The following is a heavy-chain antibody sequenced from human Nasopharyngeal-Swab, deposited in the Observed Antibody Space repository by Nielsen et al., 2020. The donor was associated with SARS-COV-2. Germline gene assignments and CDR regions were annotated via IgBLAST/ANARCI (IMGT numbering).Heavy chain of an antibody. CDR3: ARSAGGGYYYGMDV. V-gene: IGHV3-30*04. CDR1: GFTFSSYA. Sequence: GESLKISCAASGFTFSSYAMSWVRQAPGKGLEWVAVISYDGSNKYYADSVKGRFTISRDNSKNTLYLQMNSLRAEDTAVYYCARSAGGGYYYGMDVWGQGTTVTVSS. J-gene: IGHJ6*02. D-gene: IGHD3-16*01. CDR2: ISYDGSNK.